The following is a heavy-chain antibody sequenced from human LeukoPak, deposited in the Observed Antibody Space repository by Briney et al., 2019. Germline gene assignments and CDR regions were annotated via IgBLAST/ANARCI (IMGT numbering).Heavy chain of an antibody. J-gene: IGHJ6*02. CDR1: GYTFTGYY. D-gene: IGHD3-10*01. CDR2: INPNSGGT. V-gene: IGHV1-2*02. Sequence: ASVTVSCKASGYTFTGYYMHWVRQAPGQGLEWMGWINPNSGGTNYAQKFQGRVTMTRDTSISTAYMELSRLRSDDTAVYHCARAPQHTIWSSSGMDVWGQGTTVTVSS. CDR3: ARAPQHTIWSSSGMDV.